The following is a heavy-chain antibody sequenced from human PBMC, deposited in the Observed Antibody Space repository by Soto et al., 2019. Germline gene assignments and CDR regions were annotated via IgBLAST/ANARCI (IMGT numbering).Heavy chain of an antibody. CDR1: GGSIDSYY. D-gene: IGHD3-22*01. Sequence: PSETLSLTCTDSGGSIDSYYWTWIRQPPGKGLEWIGYVYYTGTTTYSPSLKIRVTLSVDTSLNQISLKMGSMTAADTVFYYCARLGGYYQSLDTWGQGTLVTVSS. CDR2: VYYTGTT. V-gene: IGHV4-59*08. CDR3: ARLGGYYQSLDT. J-gene: IGHJ5*02.